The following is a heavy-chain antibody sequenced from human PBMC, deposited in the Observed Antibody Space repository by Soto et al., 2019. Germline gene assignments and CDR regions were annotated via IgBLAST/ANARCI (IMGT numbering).Heavy chain of an antibody. Sequence: QVQLVQSGAEVKKPGASVKVSCKASGYTFTSYAMHWVRQAPGQGLEWMGWINAGNGNTKYSQKFQGRVTITRDTSASTAYMELSSLRSEDTAVYYCARGKGYGGNNLGWFDPWGQGTLVTVSS. D-gene: IGHD4-17*01. CDR1: GYTFTSYA. CDR3: ARGKGYGGNNLGWFDP. CDR2: INAGNGNT. V-gene: IGHV1-3*01. J-gene: IGHJ5*02.